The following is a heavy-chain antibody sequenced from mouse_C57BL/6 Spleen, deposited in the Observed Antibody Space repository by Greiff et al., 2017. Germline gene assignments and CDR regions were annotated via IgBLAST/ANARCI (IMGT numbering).Heavy chain of an antibody. D-gene: IGHD2-3*01. CDR3: ARHDGYYYWYFDV. CDR1: GYAFSSYW. J-gene: IGHJ1*03. CDR2: IYPGDGDT. Sequence: QVQLKESGAGLVKPGASVKISCTASGYAFSSYWMNWVRQRPGKGLEWVGQIYPGDGDTNYNGNFKGKATLTADKSASTAYMQLSRLTSEDSADYFCARHDGYYYWYFDVWGTGTTVTVSS. V-gene: IGHV1-80*01.